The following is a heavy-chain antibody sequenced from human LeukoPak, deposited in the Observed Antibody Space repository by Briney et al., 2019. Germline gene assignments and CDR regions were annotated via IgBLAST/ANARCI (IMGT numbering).Heavy chain of an antibody. CDR1: GYTLTELS. D-gene: IGHD3-3*01. CDR2: FDPEDGET. J-gene: IGHJ4*02. V-gene: IGHV1-24*01. CDR3: AKDLTDFWSGSPFDY. Sequence: ASVKVSCKVSGYTLTELSMHWVRQAPGKGLEWMGGFDPEDGETIYAQKFQGRVTMTEDTSTDTAYMELSSLRSEDTAVYYCAKDLTDFWSGSPFDYWGQGTLVTVSS.